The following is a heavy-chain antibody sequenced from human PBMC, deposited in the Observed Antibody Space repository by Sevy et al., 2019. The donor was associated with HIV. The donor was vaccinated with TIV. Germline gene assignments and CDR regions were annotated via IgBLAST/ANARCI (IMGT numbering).Heavy chain of an antibody. V-gene: IGHV4-34*01. CDR2: INHSGST. Sequence: SETLSLTCAVYGGSFSGYYWSWIRQPPGKGLEWIGEINHSGSTNYNPSLKSRVTISVDTSKNQFSLKLSSVTAADTAVYYCAGGRGSSPPSDAFDIWGQGTMVTVSS. J-gene: IGHJ3*02. CDR1: GGSFSGYY. CDR3: AGGRGSSPPSDAFDI. D-gene: IGHD6-6*01.